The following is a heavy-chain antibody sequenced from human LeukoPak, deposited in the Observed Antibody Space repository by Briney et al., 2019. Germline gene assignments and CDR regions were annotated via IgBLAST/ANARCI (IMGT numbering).Heavy chain of an antibody. V-gene: IGHV4-61*02. CDR3: VRDSSGWYKSWFDP. J-gene: IGHJ5*02. D-gene: IGHD6-19*01. CDR1: GGSISSNSYY. Sequence: PSQTLSLTCTVSGGSISSNSYYWSWIRQPAGKGLEWIGRFYTSGSTKYNPSLKSRVTMSEDTSKNQFSLNLSSVTAADTAVYYCVRDSSGWYKSWFDPWGQGTLVTVSS. CDR2: FYTSGST.